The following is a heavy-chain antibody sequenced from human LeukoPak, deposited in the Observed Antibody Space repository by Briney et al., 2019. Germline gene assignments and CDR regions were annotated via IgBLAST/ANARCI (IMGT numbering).Heavy chain of an antibody. Sequence: GGSLRLSCAASGFTFSSSAMSWVRHVPGKGLEWVANIKQDGSEKYYVDSVKGRFTISRDNAKNSLYLQMNSLRAEDTAVYYCASEGPYGMDVWGQGTTVTVSS. CDR2: IKQDGSEK. V-gene: IGHV3-7*03. J-gene: IGHJ6*02. CDR1: GFTFSSSA. CDR3: ASEGPYGMDV.